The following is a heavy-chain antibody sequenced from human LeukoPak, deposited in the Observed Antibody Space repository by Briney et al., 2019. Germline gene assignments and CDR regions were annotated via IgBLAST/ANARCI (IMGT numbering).Heavy chain of an antibody. Sequence: PSESLSLTCTVSGGSISSGSYYWSWIRQPAGKGLEWIGRIYTSGSTNYNPSLKSRVTISVDTSKNQFSLKLSSVTAADTAVYYCARMSSGYYGASFDYWGQGTLVTVSS. CDR1: GGSISSGSYY. CDR2: IYTSGST. V-gene: IGHV4-61*02. J-gene: IGHJ4*02. CDR3: ARMSSGYYGASFDY. D-gene: IGHD3-22*01.